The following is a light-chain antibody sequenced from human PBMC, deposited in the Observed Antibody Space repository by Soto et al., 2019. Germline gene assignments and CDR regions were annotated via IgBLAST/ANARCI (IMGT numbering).Light chain of an antibody. Sequence: EIVMTQSPANLSVSPGERATLSCRASQSVNIYLAWYQQKPGHAPRLLIFGASSRANGLPARFRGSGSGTEFNLPISSLQSEDFAVYFCQQYDDWLPLTFGGGTKVEIK. CDR2: GAS. CDR1: QSVNIY. CDR3: QQYDDWLPLT. V-gene: IGKV3D-15*01. J-gene: IGKJ4*01.